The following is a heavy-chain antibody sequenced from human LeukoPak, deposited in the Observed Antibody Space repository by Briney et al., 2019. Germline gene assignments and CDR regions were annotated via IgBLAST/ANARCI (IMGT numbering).Heavy chain of an antibody. CDR2: ISWNSGSI. D-gene: IGHD5-24*01. J-gene: IGHJ4*02. CDR3: TRVGYIDEGIDY. Sequence: GGSLRLSCAASGFTFDDYAMHWVRQAPGKGLEWVSGISWNSGSIGYADSVKGRFTISRDNANNSLYLQMNSLRAEDTAIYYCTRVGYIDEGIDYWGQGTLVTVSS. CDR1: GFTFDDYA. V-gene: IGHV3-9*01.